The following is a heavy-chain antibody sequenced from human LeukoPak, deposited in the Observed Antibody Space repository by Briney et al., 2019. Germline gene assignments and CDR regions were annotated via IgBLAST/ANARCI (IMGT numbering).Heavy chain of an antibody. V-gene: IGHV1-24*01. CDR1: GYTLTELS. D-gene: IGHD4/OR15-4a*01. Sequence: ASVKVCCKVSGYTLTELSMHWVRQAPGKGLEWMGGFDPEDGETIYAQKFQGRVTMTEDTSTDTAYMELSSLRSEDTAVYYCATSSYGSKTEVYYYYYYMDVWGKGTTVTVSS. CDR2: FDPEDGET. CDR3: ATSSYGSKTEVYYYYYYMDV. J-gene: IGHJ6*03.